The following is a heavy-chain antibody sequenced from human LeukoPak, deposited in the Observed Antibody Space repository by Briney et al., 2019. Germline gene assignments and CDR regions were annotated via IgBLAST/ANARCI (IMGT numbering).Heavy chain of an antibody. CDR3: ARTLRFFRFLDV. CDR2: IKPDGSET. D-gene: IGHD3-3*01. J-gene: IGHJ6*02. Sequence: GGSLRLSCAASGFTLNNYWMGWVRQAPERGLEWVANIKPDGSETYSVDSVKGRFTISRDNAKNSLYLQMNSLRAEDTAVYYCARTLRFFRFLDVWGRGTTVTVSS. CDR1: GFTLNNYW. V-gene: IGHV3-7*03.